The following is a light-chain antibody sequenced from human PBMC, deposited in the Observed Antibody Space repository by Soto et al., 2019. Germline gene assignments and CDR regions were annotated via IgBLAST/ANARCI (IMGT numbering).Light chain of an antibody. V-gene: IGKV3-20*01. J-gene: IGKJ2*01. CDR1: QSVTGTN. Sequence: EIVLTQSPGTLSLSPGEGATLSCRANQSVTGTNLAWYQQRPGQAPRLLIYDAVRRATGIPDRFSGSGSGTDFTLTISRLEPEDFAVYYCHQYGSSLGTFGQGTKVDIK. CDR3: HQYGSSLGT. CDR2: DAV.